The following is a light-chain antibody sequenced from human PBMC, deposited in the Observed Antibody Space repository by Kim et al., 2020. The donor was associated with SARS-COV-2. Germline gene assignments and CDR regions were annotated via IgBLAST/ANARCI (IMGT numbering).Light chain of an antibody. CDR1: QGISNY. Sequence: ASVGDGVTITCRASQGISNYLAWYQQKPGEAPKLLIYAASTLQFGVSTRFSGSGSGTEFTLTISDLQPEDVATYYFQKDDTAPWTFGHGTKVDIK. J-gene: IGKJ1*01. CDR3: QKDDTAPWT. CDR2: AAS. V-gene: IGKV1-27*01.